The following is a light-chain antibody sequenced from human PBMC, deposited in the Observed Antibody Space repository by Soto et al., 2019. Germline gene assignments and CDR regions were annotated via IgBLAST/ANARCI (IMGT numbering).Light chain of an antibody. CDR1: QDITNC. CDR3: QQLDNLPYP. V-gene: IGKV1-33*01. J-gene: IGKJ2*01. CDR2: DAS. Sequence: DVQMTQSPSSLSASVGDRVTITCQASQDITNCLNWYQQKPGKAPKLLIYDASNLETGVPSRFSGSGSGTEFSFTISSLHPEEIATYYCQQLDNLPYPFGQGTKLEIK.